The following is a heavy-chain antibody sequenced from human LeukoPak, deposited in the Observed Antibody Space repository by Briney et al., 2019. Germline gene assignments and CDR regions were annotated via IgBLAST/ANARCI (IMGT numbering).Heavy chain of an antibody. D-gene: IGHD3-22*01. J-gene: IGHJ4*02. V-gene: IGHV1-2*02. Sequence: GASVKVSCKASGYTFTGYYMHWVRQAPGQGLEWMGWINPNSGGTNYAQKFQGRVTMTRDTSISTAYMELSRLRSDDTAVYYCARVDGYYDSSGYYYFQDYWGQGTLVTVSS. CDR1: GYTFTGYY. CDR3: ARVDGYYDSSGYYYFQDY. CDR2: INPNSGGT.